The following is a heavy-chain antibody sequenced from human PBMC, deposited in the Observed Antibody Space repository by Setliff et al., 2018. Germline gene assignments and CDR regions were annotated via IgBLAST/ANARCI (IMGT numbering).Heavy chain of an antibody. CDR2: IGDYNGNT. D-gene: IGHD2-2*03. Sequence: ASVKVSCKASGYIFTKYGINWVQQAPGQGLEWMGWIGDYNGNTLHAQNFQGRLTVTTDTSTNTAYMELRSLRSDDTAVYYCARGPVDFVVVPAAAVFDFWGQGTLVTVSS. J-gene: IGHJ4*02. CDR1: GYIFTKYG. CDR3: ARGPVDFVVVPAAAVFDF. V-gene: IGHV1-18*01.